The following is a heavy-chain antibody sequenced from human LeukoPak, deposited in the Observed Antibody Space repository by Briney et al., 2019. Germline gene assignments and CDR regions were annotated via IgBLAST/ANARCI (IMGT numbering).Heavy chain of an antibody. J-gene: IGHJ4*02. CDR2: IYYSGST. CDR1: GGSISGYH. D-gene: IGHD3-16*02. CDR3: ARRYDY. Sequence: SETLSLTCTVSGGSISGYHWSWIRQPPGKGLEWIGYIYYSGSTNYNPSLKSRVTISVDTSKNQFSLKLSSVTAADTAVYYCARRYDYWGQGTLVTVSS. V-gene: IGHV4-59*01.